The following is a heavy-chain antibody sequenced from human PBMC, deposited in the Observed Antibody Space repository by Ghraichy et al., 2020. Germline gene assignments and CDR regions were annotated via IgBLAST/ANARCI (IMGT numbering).Heavy chain of an antibody. Sequence: GGSLRLSCAASGFTFSSYGMHWVRQAPGKGLEWVAVISYDGSNKYYADSVKGRFTISRDNSKNTRYLQMNSLRAEDTAVYYCAKDSDWFGELSVGVDYWGQGTLVTVSS. CDR3: AKDSDWFGELSVGVDY. CDR1: GFTFSSYG. J-gene: IGHJ4*02. CDR2: ISYDGSNK. D-gene: IGHD3-10*01. V-gene: IGHV3-30*18.